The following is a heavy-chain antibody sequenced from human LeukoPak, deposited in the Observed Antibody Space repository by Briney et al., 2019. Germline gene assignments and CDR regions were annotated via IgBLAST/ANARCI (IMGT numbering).Heavy chain of an antibody. CDR1: GGTFSSYA. V-gene: IGHV1-69*13. CDR3: AREDSGSGSYCDY. J-gene: IGHJ4*02. CDR2: IIPIFGTA. D-gene: IGHD1-26*01. Sequence: GASVKVSCKASGGTFSSYAISWVRQAPGQGLEWVGGIIPIFGTANYAQKFQGRVTITADESTSTAYMELGSLRSEDTAVYYCAREDSGSGSYCDYWGQGTLVTVSS.